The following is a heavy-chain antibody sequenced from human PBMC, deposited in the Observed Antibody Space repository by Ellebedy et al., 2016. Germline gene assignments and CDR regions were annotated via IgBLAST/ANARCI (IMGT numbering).Heavy chain of an antibody. CDR1: GFTFSTFW. J-gene: IGHJ4*02. D-gene: IGHD5-12*01. CDR3: ARDLGHSGYDLFDS. Sequence: GGSLRLSCSVSGFTFSTFWMTWVRQAPGKGLEWVAKINADGSLKNYADAVKGRFTISRDNAKNSLYLQMNSLRAEDTAMYYCARDLGHSGYDLFDSWGQGTLVTVS. CDR2: INADGSLK. V-gene: IGHV3-7*03.